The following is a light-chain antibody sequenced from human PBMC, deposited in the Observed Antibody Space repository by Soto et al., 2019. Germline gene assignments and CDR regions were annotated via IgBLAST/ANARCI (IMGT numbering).Light chain of an antibody. Sequence: IQMTQSPSSLSAILGDRVTITCRASENIVNFLNWYQQRPGRAPRPLIYGASSLQYGVPSRFSGSGSGTYFTLTISSLQPEDFATYYCLQDYNYPRTFGQGTKVEFK. CDR3: LQDYNYPRT. J-gene: IGKJ1*01. V-gene: IGKV1-6*01. CDR2: GAS. CDR1: ENIVNF.